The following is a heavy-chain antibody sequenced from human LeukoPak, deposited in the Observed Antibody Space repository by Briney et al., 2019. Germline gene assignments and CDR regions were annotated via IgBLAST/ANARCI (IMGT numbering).Heavy chain of an antibody. CDR1: SGSSRSYD. CDR2: IYYSGST. CDR3: ARGPYGAVAYNWFDP. Sequence: PSGILFLTCSDTSGSSRSYDLSWIRKTPGKGLEWIGYIYYSGSTNYNPSLKSRVTISVDTSKNQFSLKLSSVTAADTAVYYCARGPYGAVAYNWFDPWGQGTLVTVSS. D-gene: IGHD6-19*01. V-gene: IGHV4-59*01. J-gene: IGHJ5*02.